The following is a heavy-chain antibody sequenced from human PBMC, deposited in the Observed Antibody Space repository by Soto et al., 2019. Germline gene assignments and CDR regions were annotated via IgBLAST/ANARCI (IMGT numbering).Heavy chain of an antibody. D-gene: IGHD2-2*02. J-gene: IGHJ5*02. CDR1: GDSINSVRYY. CDR3: ARSQLLYNNWFDP. V-gene: IGHV4-39*01. Sequence: SETLSLTCTVYGDSINSVRYYWGWIRQPPGKGLEWIGSIYYSGNTYYNPSLKSRVTISIDTSKNQFSLKLSPVTAADTAVYFCARSQLLYNNWFDPWGQGTVVT. CDR2: IYYSGNT.